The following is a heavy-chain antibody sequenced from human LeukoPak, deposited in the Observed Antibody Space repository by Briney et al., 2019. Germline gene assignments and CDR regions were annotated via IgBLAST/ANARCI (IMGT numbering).Heavy chain of an antibody. Sequence: SETLSLTCTVSGGSISSSSYYWGWIRQPPGKGLEWIGSIYYSGSTYYNPSLKSRVTISVDTSKNQFSLKLSSVTAADTAVYYCVRDYYYDSSGYFWFNPWGQGTLVTVSS. CDR2: IYYSGST. CDR3: VRDYYYDSSGYFWFNP. D-gene: IGHD3-22*01. CDR1: GGSISSSSYY. V-gene: IGHV4-39*07. J-gene: IGHJ5*02.